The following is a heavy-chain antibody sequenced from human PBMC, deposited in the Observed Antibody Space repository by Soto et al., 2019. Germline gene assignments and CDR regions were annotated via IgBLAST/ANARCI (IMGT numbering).Heavy chain of an antibody. V-gene: IGHV4-39*01. CDR3: ARHLAVAGTGNWFDP. J-gene: IGHJ5*02. D-gene: IGHD6-19*01. CDR1: GGSISSSSYY. Sequence: QLQLQESGPGLVKPSETLSLTCTVSGGSISSSSYYWGWIRQPPGKGLEWIGSIYYSGSTYYNPSLKSRVTISVDTSKNQFSLKLSSVTAADTAVYYCARHLAVAGTGNWFDPWGQGTLVTVSS. CDR2: IYYSGST.